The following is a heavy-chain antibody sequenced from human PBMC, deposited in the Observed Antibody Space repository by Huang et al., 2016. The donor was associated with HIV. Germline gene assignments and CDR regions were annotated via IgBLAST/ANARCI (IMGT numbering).Heavy chain of an antibody. J-gene: IGHJ4*02. CDR1: GFTFRDHP. CDR2: ISFDGRNK. V-gene: IGHV3-30*14. CDR3: ARDTTTVAGLDF. D-gene: IGHD6-19*01. Sequence: QVQLVESGGGVVQPGRSLRLSCAVSGFTFRDHPIHCVRQAPGKGLGWVAVISFDGRNKFYSDVVRGRFTISRDNSKNILYLQLNSLTPADTSIYYCARDTTTVAGLDFWGQGALVTVSS.